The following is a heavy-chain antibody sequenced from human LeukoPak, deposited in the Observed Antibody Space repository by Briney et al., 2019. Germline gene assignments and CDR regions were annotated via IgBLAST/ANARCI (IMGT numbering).Heavy chain of an antibody. J-gene: IGHJ4*02. CDR1: GFTFSSYA. CDR2: ISGSGGST. CDR3: AKDRALTPEYSSSRFDY. Sequence: GGSLRLSCAASGFTFSSYAMSWVRQAPGKGLEWVSAISGSGGSTYYADSVKGRFTISRDNSKNTLYLQMNGLRAEDTAVYYCAKDRALTPEYSSSRFDYWGQGTLVTVSS. D-gene: IGHD6-6*01. V-gene: IGHV3-23*01.